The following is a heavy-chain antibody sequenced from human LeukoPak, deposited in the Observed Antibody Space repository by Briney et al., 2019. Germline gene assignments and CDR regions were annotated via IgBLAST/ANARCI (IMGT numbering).Heavy chain of an antibody. V-gene: IGHV1-18*01. CDR2: ISAYDGNT. CDR3: ARERPRGKAFDI. CDR1: GYTFTSYG. D-gene: IGHD3-10*01. Sequence: ASVKVSCKTSGYTFTSYGISWVRQAPGQGLEWMGWISAYDGNTNYAQKLQGRVTMTTDTSTSTAYMELRSLRSDDTAVYYCARERPRGKAFDIWGQGTMVTVSS. J-gene: IGHJ3*02.